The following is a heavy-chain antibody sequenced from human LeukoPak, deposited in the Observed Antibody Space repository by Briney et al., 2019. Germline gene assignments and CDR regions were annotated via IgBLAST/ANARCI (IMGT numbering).Heavy chain of an antibody. Sequence: GGSLRLSCAATGFTVSSNYMNWVRQAPGKGLEWVSVIYSDGRTYSADSVKGRFTISRDNSKNTLYLQMNNLRAEDTAVYYCASHWELRYWGQGTLVTVSS. D-gene: IGHD1-26*01. CDR3: ASHWELRY. CDR1: GFTVSSNY. J-gene: IGHJ4*02. CDR2: IYSDGRT. V-gene: IGHV3-53*01.